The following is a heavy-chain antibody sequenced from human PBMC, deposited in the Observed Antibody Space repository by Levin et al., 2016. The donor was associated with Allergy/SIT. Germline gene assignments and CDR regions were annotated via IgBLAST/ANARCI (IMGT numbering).Heavy chain of an antibody. Sequence: ASVKVSCKASGYTFTSYYMHWVRQAPGQGLEWMGWINPNSGGTNYAQKFQGWVTMTRDTSISTAYMELSRLRSDDTAVYYCARVPRCSSTSCSPYYFDYWGQGTLVTVSS. V-gene: IGHV1-2*04. CDR1: GYTFTSYY. D-gene: IGHD2-2*01. CDR3: ARVPRCSSTSCSPYYFDY. CDR2: INPNSGGT. J-gene: IGHJ4*02.